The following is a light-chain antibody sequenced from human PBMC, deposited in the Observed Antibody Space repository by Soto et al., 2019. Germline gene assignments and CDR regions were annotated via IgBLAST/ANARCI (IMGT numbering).Light chain of an antibody. Sequence: IQLTQSPSSLSASVGDRVTITCRASQDIAIYLAWYQQKPGEAPKLLIYAASTLYGGVTSRFSGSGSGTDFALNITSLQAEDFATYYCQQLRMYPSTFGGGTKVEIK. CDR2: AAS. J-gene: IGKJ4*01. CDR3: QQLRMYPST. CDR1: QDIAIY. V-gene: IGKV1-9*01.